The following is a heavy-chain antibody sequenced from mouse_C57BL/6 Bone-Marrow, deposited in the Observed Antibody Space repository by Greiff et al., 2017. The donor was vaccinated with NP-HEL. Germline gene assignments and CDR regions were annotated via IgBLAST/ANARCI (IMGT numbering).Heavy chain of an antibody. J-gene: IGHJ3*01. CDR2: INPNNGGT. CDR1: GYTFTDYN. V-gene: IGHV1-22*01. CDR3: ARGSSYSWFAY. D-gene: IGHD1-1*01. Sequence: EVQLQESGPELVKPGASVKMSCKASGYTFTDYNMHWVKQSHGKSLEWIGYINPNNGGTSYNQKFKGKATLTVNKSSSTAYMELRSLKSEDSAVYYCARGSSYSWFAYWGQGTLVTVSA.